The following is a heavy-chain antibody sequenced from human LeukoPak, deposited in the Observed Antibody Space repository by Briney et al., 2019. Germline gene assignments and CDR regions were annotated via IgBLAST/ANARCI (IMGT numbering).Heavy chain of an antibody. CDR3: ARDLDYGPRNWFDP. D-gene: IGHD4-17*01. Sequence: SETLSLTCTVSGGSISTYYWSWIRQPAGKGLEWIGRISTTGGTIYNPSLKSRVTVSVDTSKNQFSLKLSSMTAADTAVYYCARDLDYGPRNWFDPWGQGTLVIVSS. CDR1: GGSISTYY. J-gene: IGHJ5*02. CDR2: ISTTGGT. V-gene: IGHV4-4*07.